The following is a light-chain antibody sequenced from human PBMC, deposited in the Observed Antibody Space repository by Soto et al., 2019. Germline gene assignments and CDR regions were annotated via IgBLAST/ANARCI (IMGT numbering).Light chain of an antibody. Sequence: IVLTQSPVTLSLSPGEVATLSCGASQTITYNFLAWYQQKPGLAPRLLVYDASIRADGIPDRFSGSVSGTDFTLTISRLEPEDFAMYYCQQYGDSSPSFGGGTRVEL. J-gene: IGKJ4*01. V-gene: IGKV3D-20*01. CDR1: QTITYNF. CDR3: QQYGDSSPS. CDR2: DAS.